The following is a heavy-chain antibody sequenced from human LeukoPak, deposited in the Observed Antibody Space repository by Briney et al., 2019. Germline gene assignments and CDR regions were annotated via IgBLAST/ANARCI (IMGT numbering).Heavy chain of an antibody. CDR1: GYTFTSYY. D-gene: IGHD1-26*01. CDR3: ASPYYLSGSYRAFDI. V-gene: IGHV1-46*01. J-gene: IGHJ3*02. Sequence: GASVKVSCKASGYTFTSYYIHWVRQAPGQGLEWMGIINPSAGIATCAQTFQGRVTMTRDTSISTAYMELSRLRSDDTAVYYCASPYYLSGSYRAFDIWGQGTMVTVSS. CDR2: INPSAGIA.